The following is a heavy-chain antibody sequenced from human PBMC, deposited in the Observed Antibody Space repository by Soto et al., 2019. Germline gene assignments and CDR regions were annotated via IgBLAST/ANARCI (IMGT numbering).Heavy chain of an antibody. CDR3: ATEMLLRGNHYMEV. J-gene: IGHJ6*03. Sequence: SETLSLTCAISGYSVSSNSAAWNWMIQSPSRGLEWLGRTYYRSKWYNEYAPSVKSRMTINPDTSKNQFSLQLNSVTPEDTAVYYCATEMLLRGNHYMEVWDQVT. CDR2: TYYRSKWYN. CDR1: GYSVSSNSAA. D-gene: IGHD1-26*01. V-gene: IGHV6-1*01.